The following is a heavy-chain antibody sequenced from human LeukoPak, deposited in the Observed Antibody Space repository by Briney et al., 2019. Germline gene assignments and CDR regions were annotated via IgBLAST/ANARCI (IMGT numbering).Heavy chain of an antibody. V-gene: IGHV4-59*01. CDR1: GGSISSYY. CDR3: ARVLREPYSGYDYVRFLSYYYYYMDV. Sequence: SETLSLTCSVSGGSISSYYWSWIRQPPGKGLEWIGYIYYSGSTNYNPSLKSRVTISVDTSKNQFSLKLSSVTAADTAVYYCARVLREPYSGYDYVRFLSYYYYYMDVWGKGTTVTISS. J-gene: IGHJ6*03. D-gene: IGHD5-12*01. CDR2: IYYSGST.